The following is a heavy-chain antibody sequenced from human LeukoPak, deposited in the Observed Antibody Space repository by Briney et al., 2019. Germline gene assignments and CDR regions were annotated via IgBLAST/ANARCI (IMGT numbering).Heavy chain of an antibody. CDR2: IKQDGSEK. CDR1: GFTFSSYW. CDR3: ARDPDCSGGSCYGPFDY. D-gene: IGHD2-15*01. Sequence: GGSLRLSCAASGFTFSSYWMSWVRQAPGRGLEWVANIKQDGSEKYYVDSVKGRFTISRDNAKNSLYLQMNSLRAEDTAVYYCARDPDCSGGSCYGPFDYWGQGTLATVSS. J-gene: IGHJ4*02. V-gene: IGHV3-7*01.